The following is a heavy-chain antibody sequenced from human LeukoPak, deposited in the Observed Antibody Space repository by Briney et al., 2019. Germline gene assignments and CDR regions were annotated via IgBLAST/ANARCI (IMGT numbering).Heavy chain of an antibody. CDR3: ARGRTTYYDFWSGYYGDFDY. Sequence: SSVKVSCKASGYTFTRYGISWVRQAPGQGVEWMGWISAYNGNTNYAQKLQGRVTMTTDTSTSTAYMELRSLRSDDTAVYYSARGRTTYYDFWSGYYGDFDYWGQGTLVTVSS. CDR2: ISAYNGNT. V-gene: IGHV1-18*01. CDR1: GYTFTRYG. J-gene: IGHJ4*02. D-gene: IGHD3-3*01.